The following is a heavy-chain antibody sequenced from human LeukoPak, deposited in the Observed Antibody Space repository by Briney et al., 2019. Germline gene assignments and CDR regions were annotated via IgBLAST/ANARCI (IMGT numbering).Heavy chain of an antibody. CDR2: ISAYNGNT. V-gene: IGHV1-18*01. J-gene: IGHJ4*02. CDR1: GYTFTSYG. Sequence: ASVTVSCKASGYTFTSYGISRVRQAPGQGLEWMGWISAYNGNTNYAQKLQGRVTMTTDTSTSTAYMELRSLRSEDTAVYYCARVRFDFWSGYWTDYWGQGTLVTVSS. CDR3: ARVRFDFWSGYWTDY. D-gene: IGHD3-3*01.